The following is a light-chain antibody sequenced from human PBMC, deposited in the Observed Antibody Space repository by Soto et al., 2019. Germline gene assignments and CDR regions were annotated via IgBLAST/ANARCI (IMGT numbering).Light chain of an antibody. Sequence: DIVMTQSPDSLAVSLGERATINCKSSQSVLYSSSNKNALAWYQQKPGQPPKLLIYWASTRESGVPDRFSGSGSGTDFTLTISSLQAEDVAVYYCQQYYTTPYTFGQGAKLAIK. V-gene: IGKV4-1*01. CDR3: QQYYTTPYT. CDR1: QSVLYSSSNKNA. CDR2: WAS. J-gene: IGKJ2*01.